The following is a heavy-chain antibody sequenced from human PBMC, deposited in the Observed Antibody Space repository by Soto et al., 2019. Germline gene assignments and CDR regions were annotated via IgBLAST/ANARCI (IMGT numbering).Heavy chain of an antibody. Sequence: TLSLTCTVSGDSISSGGYYWTWIRQHPGKGLEWIGYIYYSGSTYYNPSLKSRVTISVDTSKNQFSLKLSSVTAADTALYYCAREVPTPYYFDYWGQGTLVTVSS. J-gene: IGHJ4*02. D-gene: IGHD2-15*01. CDR1: GDSISSGGYY. CDR3: AREVPTPYYFDY. CDR2: IYYSGST. V-gene: IGHV4-31*03.